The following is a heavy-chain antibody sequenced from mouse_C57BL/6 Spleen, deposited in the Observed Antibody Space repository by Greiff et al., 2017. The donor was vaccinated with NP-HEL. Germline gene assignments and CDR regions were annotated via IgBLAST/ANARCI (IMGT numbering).Heavy chain of an antibody. CDR1: GYTFTDYY. Sequence: VQLQQSGPELVKPGASVKISCKASGYTFTDYYMNWVKQSHGKSLEWIGDINPNNGGTSYNQKFKGKATLTVDKSSSTAYMELRSLTSEDSAVYYCARRLGERYYYFDYWGQGTTLTVSS. V-gene: IGHV1-26*01. J-gene: IGHJ2*01. CDR3: ARRLGERYYYFDY. CDR2: INPNNGGT. D-gene: IGHD4-1*01.